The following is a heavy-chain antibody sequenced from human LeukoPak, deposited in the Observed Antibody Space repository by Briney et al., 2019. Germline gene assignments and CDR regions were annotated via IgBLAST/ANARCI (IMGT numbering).Heavy chain of an antibody. CDR2: INPNSGGT. CDR3: ARGQLEYYYYYYMDV. D-gene: IGHD6-6*01. Sequence: ASVKVSCKASGYIFTNYGISWVRQAPGQGLEWMGWINPNSGGTNYAQKFQGRVTMTRDTSISTAYMELSRLRSDDTAVYYCARGQLEYYYYYYMDVWGKGTTVTVSS. J-gene: IGHJ6*03. V-gene: IGHV1-2*02. CDR1: GYIFTNYG.